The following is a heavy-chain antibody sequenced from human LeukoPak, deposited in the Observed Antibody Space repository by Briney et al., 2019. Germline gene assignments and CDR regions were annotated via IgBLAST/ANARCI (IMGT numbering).Heavy chain of an antibody. CDR2: ISTSSSYI. V-gene: IGHV3-21*01. J-gene: IGHJ4*02. D-gene: IGHD1-1*01. Sequence: GGSLRLSCAASGFTFSTYSMNWVRQAPGKGLEWVSFISTSSSYIYYADSVKGRFTISRDNSKNSLYLQMNSLRAEDTAVYYCARDQDRNDRGGLDYWGQGTLVIVSS. CDR3: ARDQDRNDRGGLDY. CDR1: GFTFSTYS.